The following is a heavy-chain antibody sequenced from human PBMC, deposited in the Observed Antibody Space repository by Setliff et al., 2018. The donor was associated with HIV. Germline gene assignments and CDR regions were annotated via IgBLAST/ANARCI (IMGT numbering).Heavy chain of an antibody. CDR1: GAPISSGT. CDR2: INHSGST. CDR3: ARVVPVGGNDY. Sequence: SETLSLTCIVSGAPISSGTWTWIRQPPGKGLEWIGEINHSGSTNYNPSLKGRVTISVDTSKNQFSLKLSSVTAADTAMYYCARVVPVGGNDYWGQGTLVTVSS. V-gene: IGHV4-34*01. D-gene: IGHD6-19*01. J-gene: IGHJ4*02.